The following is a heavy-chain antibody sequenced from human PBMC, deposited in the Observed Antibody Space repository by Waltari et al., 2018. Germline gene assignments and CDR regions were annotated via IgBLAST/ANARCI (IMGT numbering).Heavy chain of an antibody. J-gene: IGHJ4*02. Sequence: QVRLRESGPGLVKPSETLSLTCAVSGASVDSAAHYWGWIRQSPERGLDWIGTRYFTGTTHYNPSLRSRVTISADTSRDQFSLRVNSVTAADTAVYYCAGTDLHTKIAFDSWGQGTQVTVSA. V-gene: IGHV4-39*01. CDR1: GASVDSAAHY. CDR2: RYFTGTT. CDR3: AGTDLHTKIAFDS. D-gene: IGHD2-21*01.